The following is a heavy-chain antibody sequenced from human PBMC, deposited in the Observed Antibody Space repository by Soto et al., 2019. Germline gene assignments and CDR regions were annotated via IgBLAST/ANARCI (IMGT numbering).Heavy chain of an antibody. V-gene: IGHV4-59*01. CDR2: IYYSGST. CDR1: GGSISSYY. J-gene: IGHJ4*02. CDR3: AREPGNYYDSSGYYDY. Sequence: QVQLQESGPGLVKPSETLSLTCTVSGGSISSYYWSWIRQPPGKGLEWIGYIYYSGSTNYNPSLKSRVTMSVDTSKNQFSLKLSSVTAADTAVYYCAREPGNYYDSSGYYDYWGQGTLVTVSS. D-gene: IGHD3-22*01.